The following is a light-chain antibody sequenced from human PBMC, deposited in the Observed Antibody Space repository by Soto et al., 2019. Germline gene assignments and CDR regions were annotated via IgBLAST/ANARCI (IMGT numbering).Light chain of an antibody. Sequence: VLTQPHSASRAPGQKVTISCSGSSSNIGTSSVHWFQQLPGSAPKLLISTTNQRPSGVPERFSGSKSGTSASLAISGLQSEDEADYYCAACDDSLNGHVCGTGT. V-gene: IGLV1-44*01. CDR2: TTN. J-gene: IGLJ1*01. CDR3: AACDDSLNGHV. CDR1: SSNIGTSS.